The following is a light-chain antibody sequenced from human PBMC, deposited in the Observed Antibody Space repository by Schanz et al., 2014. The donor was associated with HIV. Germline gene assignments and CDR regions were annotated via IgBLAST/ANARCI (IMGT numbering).Light chain of an antibody. V-gene: IGLV2-14*03. CDR3: SSYTTSGSLV. CDR2: DVD. CDR1: SSDVGGYNY. J-gene: IGLJ3*02. Sequence: QSALTQPASVSGSPGQSITISCTGTSSDVGGYNYVSWYQQHPGKAPKLIIYDVDNRPSGVSSRFSASKSGNTASLTISGLQAEDEAVYYCSSYTTSGSLVFGGGTKLTVL.